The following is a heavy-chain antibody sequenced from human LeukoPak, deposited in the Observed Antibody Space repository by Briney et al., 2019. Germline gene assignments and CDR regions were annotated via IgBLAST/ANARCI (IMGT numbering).Heavy chain of an antibody. CDR3: ANGDGFDY. CDR1: GFTFSTYW. D-gene: IGHD5-24*01. J-gene: IGHJ4*02. V-gene: IGHV3-7*01. Sequence: GGSLRLSCATSGFTFSTYWMSWGRQAPGKGLEWVANIKQDGSEKYYVDSVKGRFTISRDNAKNSLYLQMKSLRAEDTAVYYCANGDGFDYWGQGTLVTVSS. CDR2: IKQDGSEK.